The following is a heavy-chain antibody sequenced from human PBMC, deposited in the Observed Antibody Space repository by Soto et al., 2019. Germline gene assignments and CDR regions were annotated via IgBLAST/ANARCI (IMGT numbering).Heavy chain of an antibody. D-gene: IGHD6-19*01. V-gene: IGHV5-51*01. CDR1: GYSFTNYW. CDR2: IYPDDSDA. CDR3: ARREAVAGYFDY. J-gene: IGHJ4*02. Sequence: WESLKISCKGSGYSFTNYWIAWVRQMPGKGLEWMGIIYPDDSDARYSPSFQGQVTISADKSLSTASLQWSSLKTSDTAIYYCARREAVAGYFDYWGQGTLVPVSS.